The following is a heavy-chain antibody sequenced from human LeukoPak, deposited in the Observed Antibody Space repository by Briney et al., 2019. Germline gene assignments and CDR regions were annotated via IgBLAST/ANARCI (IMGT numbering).Heavy chain of an antibody. Sequence: SETLSLTCAVYGGSFSGYYWSWIRQPPGKGLEWIGEINHSGSTNYNPSLESRVTISVDTSKNQFSLKLSSVTAADTAVYYCARGFIAARYYYYYYYMDVWGKGTTVTVSS. J-gene: IGHJ6*03. CDR1: GGSFSGYY. CDR2: INHSGST. D-gene: IGHD6-25*01. V-gene: IGHV4-34*01. CDR3: ARGFIAARYYYYYYYMDV.